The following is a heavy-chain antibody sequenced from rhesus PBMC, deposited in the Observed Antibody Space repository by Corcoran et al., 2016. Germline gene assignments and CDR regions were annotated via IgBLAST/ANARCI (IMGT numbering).Heavy chain of an antibody. CDR2: IGICSGNH. V-gene: IGHV4S19*01. Sequence: QVQLQESGPGLVKPSETLSLTCAVSGDSISSSNWWSWIRQPPGKGLEWIGNIGICSGNHYNSPSGKSRGTISKDTSKNHFSLKLSSLTAADTAVYYCARGGGALDYWGQGVLVTVSS. CDR1: GDSISSSNW. CDR3: ARGGGALDY. J-gene: IGHJ4*01.